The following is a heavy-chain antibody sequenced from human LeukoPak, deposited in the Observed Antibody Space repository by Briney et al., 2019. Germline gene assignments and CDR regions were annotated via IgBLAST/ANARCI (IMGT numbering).Heavy chain of an antibody. Sequence: PSETLSLTCTVSGGSISSYYWSWIRQPPGKGLEWIGYIYYSGSTNYNPPLKSRVTISVDTSKNQFSLKLSSVTAADTAVYYCARFVTVTSKFDYWGQGTLVTVSS. CDR3: ARFVTVTSKFDY. CDR2: IYYSGST. J-gene: IGHJ4*02. V-gene: IGHV4-59*01. D-gene: IGHD4-17*01. CDR1: GGSISSYY.